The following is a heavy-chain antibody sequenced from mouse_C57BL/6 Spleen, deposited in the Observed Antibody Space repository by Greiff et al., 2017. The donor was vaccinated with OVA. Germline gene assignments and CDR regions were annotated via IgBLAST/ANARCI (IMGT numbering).Heavy chain of an antibody. D-gene: IGHD1-1*01. Sequence: VQLQQPGAELVKPGASVKLSCKASGYTFTSYWMHWVKQRPGQGLEWIGMIHPNSGSTHYNEKFKSKATLTVDKSSSTAYMQLSSLTSEDSAVYYCARSGYGSSDGYFDVWGTGTTVTVSS. CDR2: IHPNSGST. CDR1: GYTFTSYW. CDR3: ARSGYGSSDGYFDV. V-gene: IGHV1-64*01. J-gene: IGHJ1*03.